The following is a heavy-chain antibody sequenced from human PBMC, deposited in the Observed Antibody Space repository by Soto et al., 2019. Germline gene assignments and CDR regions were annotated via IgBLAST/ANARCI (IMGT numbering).Heavy chain of an antibody. CDR2: IYWDDDK. V-gene: IGHV2-5*02. D-gene: IGHD4-17*01. J-gene: IGHJ5*02. CDR3: AHRNPTGTWWFDP. Sequence: QITLKESGPTLVKPTQTLTLTCTFSGFSLTTSGVGVGWIRQPPGKALEWLALIYWDDDKRYSPSLKSRLTIPKDTSKNQVGLKRPNVDAGDTATYFWAHRNPTGTWWFDPWGQGTLVTVSS. CDR1: GFSLTTSGVG.